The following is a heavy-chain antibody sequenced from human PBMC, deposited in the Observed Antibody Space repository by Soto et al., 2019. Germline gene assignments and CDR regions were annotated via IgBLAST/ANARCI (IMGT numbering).Heavy chain of an antibody. J-gene: IGHJ4*02. Sequence: PGGSLRLSCAASGFTFSNYAMTWVRQAPGKGLEWVGRINSKTAGGTTDYAAPVKVRFTISRDDSKNTLYLQMNSLKTEDTAVYYCTTDPPKWLLFDYWGQGTLVTVSS. CDR2: INSKTAGGTT. D-gene: IGHD3-22*01. CDR1: GFTFSNYA. V-gene: IGHV3-15*01. CDR3: TTDPPKWLLFDY.